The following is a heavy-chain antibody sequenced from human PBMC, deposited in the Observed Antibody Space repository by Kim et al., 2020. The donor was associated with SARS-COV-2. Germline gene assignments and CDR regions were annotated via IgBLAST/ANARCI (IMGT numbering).Heavy chain of an antibody. CDR3: VRGNGWFFDY. CDR2: EK. V-gene: IGHV3-7*01. Sequence: EKYCVDSGERRVTISRTTSKNSLYLKMNSLRAEDTAVYYCVRGNGWFFDYWGQGTLVAVSS. J-gene: IGHJ4*02. D-gene: IGHD6-19*01.